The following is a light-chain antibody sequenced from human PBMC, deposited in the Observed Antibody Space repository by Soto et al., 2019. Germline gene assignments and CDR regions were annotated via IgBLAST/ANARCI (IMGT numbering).Light chain of an antibody. CDR1: SSNIGNNY. J-gene: IGLJ1*01. CDR3: EKWDSRLSALYV. V-gene: IGLV1-51*01. CDR2: DNN. Sequence: QSVLTQPPSVSAAPGQKVTISCSGSSSNIGNNYVSWYQQLPGTAPKLLIYDNNKRPSGIPDRFSGSKSGTSATLGITGLQTGDEADYYCEKWDSRLSALYVFGTGTKATVL.